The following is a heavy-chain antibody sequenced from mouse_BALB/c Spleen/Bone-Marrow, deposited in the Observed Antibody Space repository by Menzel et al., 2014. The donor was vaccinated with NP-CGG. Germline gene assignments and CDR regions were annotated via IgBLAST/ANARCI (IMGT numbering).Heavy chain of an antibody. V-gene: IGHV5-17*02. Sequence: EVQVVESGGGLVQPGGSRKLSCAASGFTFSSFGMHWVRQAPEKGLEWVAYISSGSRTIYYADTVKGRFTISRDNPKNTLFLRMTSLRSEDTAMYYCARNYDFWFGYWGQGTLVTVSA. J-gene: IGHJ3*01. CDR2: ISSGSRTI. CDR3: ARNYDFWFGY. D-gene: IGHD2-4*01. CDR1: GFTFSSFG.